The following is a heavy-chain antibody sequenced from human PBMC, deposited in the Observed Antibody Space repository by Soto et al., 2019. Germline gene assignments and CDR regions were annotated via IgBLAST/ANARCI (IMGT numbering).Heavy chain of an antibody. J-gene: IGHJ4*02. V-gene: IGHV3-74*01. D-gene: IGHD2-2*01. CDR1: VFVFEVYW. Sequence: GGSLRLSGVASVFVFEVYWMHWVRQGPGKGLEWVSRISDDGARIDYADSVRGRFTISRDNAKNALYLQMNALRGEDTAVYFCTRGPRPSSIGTGAVWGRGVLVTVSS. CDR2: ISDDGARI. CDR3: TRGPRPSSIGTGAV.